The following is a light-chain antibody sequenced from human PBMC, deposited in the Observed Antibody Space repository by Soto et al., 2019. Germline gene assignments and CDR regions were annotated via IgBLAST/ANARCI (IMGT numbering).Light chain of an antibody. CDR1: QSVTSRY. Sequence: EIVLTQSPGTLSLSPGERATLSCRASQSVTSRYLGWYQQKPGQAPRLLIYGASSRATGIPDRFSGSGSGTDFTLTISRLEPEDFAVYYCQYYDTSMTFGGGAQVEIK. CDR2: GAS. J-gene: IGKJ4*01. V-gene: IGKV3-20*01. CDR3: QYYDTSMT.